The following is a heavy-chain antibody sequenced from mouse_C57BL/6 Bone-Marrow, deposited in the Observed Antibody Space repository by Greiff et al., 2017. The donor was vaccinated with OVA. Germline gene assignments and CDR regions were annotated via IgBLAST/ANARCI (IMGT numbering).Heavy chain of an antibody. J-gene: IGHJ3*01. CDR3: TRGVLLQGFAY. CDR2: IDPETGGT. Sequence: QVQLQQSGAELVRPGASVTLSCKASGYTFTDYEMHWVKQTPVHGLEWIGAIDPETGGTAYNQKFKGKGILPADKSSSPAYMELRSLTSEDSAVYYCTRGVLLQGFAYWGQGTLVTVSA. CDR1: GYTFTDYE. V-gene: IGHV1-15*01. D-gene: IGHD2-14*01.